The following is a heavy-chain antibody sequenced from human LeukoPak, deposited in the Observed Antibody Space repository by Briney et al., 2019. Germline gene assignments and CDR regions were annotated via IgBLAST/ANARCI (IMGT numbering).Heavy chain of an antibody. CDR1: GGTFSSYA. Sequence: GASVMVSCKASGGTFSSYAISWVRQAPGQGLEWMGGIIPIFGTANYAQKFQGRVTITADESTSTAYMELSSLRSEDTAVYYCARAIKAGSKTLGGFDPWGQGTLVTVSS. V-gene: IGHV1-69*13. CDR3: ARAIKAGSKTLGGFDP. CDR2: IIPIFGTA. J-gene: IGHJ5*02. D-gene: IGHD6-13*01.